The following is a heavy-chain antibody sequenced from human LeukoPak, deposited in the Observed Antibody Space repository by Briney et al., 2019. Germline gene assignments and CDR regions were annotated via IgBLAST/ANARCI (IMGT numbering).Heavy chain of an antibody. Sequence: PGGSLRLSCVVSGFTFSTSAMSWVRQAPGKGLEWVAVISNDGTNSHYGDSVQGRFTISRDNSNNTLFLQLNNLRPDDTAVYYCARDGLPYCTSTSCYHSDSWGQGTLVTVSS. V-gene: IGHV3-30-3*01. D-gene: IGHD2-2*01. CDR1: GFTFSTSA. CDR3: ARDGLPYCTSTSCYHSDS. J-gene: IGHJ4*02. CDR2: ISNDGTNS.